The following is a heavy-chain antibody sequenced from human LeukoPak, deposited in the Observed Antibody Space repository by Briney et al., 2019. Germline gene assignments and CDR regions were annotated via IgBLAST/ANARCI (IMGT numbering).Heavy chain of an antibody. Sequence: GGSLRLSCAASGFTFSSYAMSWVRQAQGKGLEWVSAISGSGGSTYYADSVKGRFTISRDNSKNTLYLQMNSLRAEDTAVYYCAKDGTYYYDSSGYPYYFDYWGQGTLVTVSS. J-gene: IGHJ4*02. D-gene: IGHD3-22*01. CDR2: ISGSGGST. CDR3: AKDGTYYYDSSGYPYYFDY. V-gene: IGHV3-23*01. CDR1: GFTFSSYA.